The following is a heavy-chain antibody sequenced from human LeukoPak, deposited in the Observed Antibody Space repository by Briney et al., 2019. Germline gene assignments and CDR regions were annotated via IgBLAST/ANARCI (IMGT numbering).Heavy chain of an antibody. Sequence: ASVKASCKASGYTFTSYYMHWVRQAPGQGLEWMGIINPSGGSTSYAQKFQGRVTMTRDTSTSTVYMELSSLRSEDTAVYYCARDAYYYDSSGYYGFGVDYWGQGTLVTVSS. J-gene: IGHJ4*02. CDR2: INPSGGST. CDR3: ARDAYYYDSSGYYGFGVDY. D-gene: IGHD3-22*01. CDR1: GYTFTSYY. V-gene: IGHV1-46*01.